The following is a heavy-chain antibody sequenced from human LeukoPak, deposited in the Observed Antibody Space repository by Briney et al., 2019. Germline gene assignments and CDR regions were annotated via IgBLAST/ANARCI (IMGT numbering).Heavy chain of an antibody. CDR3: ARDRNGYNDDAFDI. V-gene: IGHV1-2*02. J-gene: IGHJ3*02. Sequence: EASVKVSCKASVYTFTGYYMHWVRQAPGQGLEWVGWINPNSGGTKFAQNFQGRVTMTGDTSISTAYMELSRLTSDDTAMYYCARDRNGYNDDAFDIWGQGTMVTVSS. CDR2: INPNSGGT. D-gene: IGHD5-24*01. CDR1: VYTFTGYY.